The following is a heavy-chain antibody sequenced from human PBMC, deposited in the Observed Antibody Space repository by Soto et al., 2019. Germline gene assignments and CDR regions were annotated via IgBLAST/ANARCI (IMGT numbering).Heavy chain of an antibody. CDR1: GFTFSSYG. CDR2: ISYDGSNK. V-gene: IGHV3-30*18. CDR3: AKTPVRFLEFLFYFDS. J-gene: IGHJ4*02. D-gene: IGHD3-3*01. Sequence: GGSLRLSCAASGFTFSSYGLHWVRQAPGKGLEWVAVISYDGSNKYYADSVKGRFTISRDNSEKMLYLQLNTLRPEDTAVYYCAKTPVRFLEFLFYFDSWGQGTLVTVSS.